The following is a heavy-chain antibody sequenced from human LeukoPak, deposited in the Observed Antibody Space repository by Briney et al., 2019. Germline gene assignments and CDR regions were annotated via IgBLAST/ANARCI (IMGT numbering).Heavy chain of an antibody. CDR1: GGSFSGYY. CDR2: INHSGST. J-gene: IGHJ5*02. D-gene: IGHD4-23*01. Sequence: SETLSLTCAVYGGSFSGYYWSWIRQPPGKGLEWIGEINHSGSTNYNPSLKSRVTISVDTSKNQFSLKLSSVTAADTAVYYCARGGKGSFDPWGQGTLVTVSS. V-gene: IGHV4-34*01. CDR3: ARGGKGSFDP.